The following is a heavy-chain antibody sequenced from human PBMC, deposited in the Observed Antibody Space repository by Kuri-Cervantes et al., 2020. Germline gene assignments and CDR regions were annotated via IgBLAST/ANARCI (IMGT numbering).Heavy chain of an antibody. CDR3: AKDHYYDSSGNFDY. CDR1: GFPFSNYA. D-gene: IGHD3-22*01. CDR2: ISGSGGST. J-gene: IGHJ4*02. V-gene: IGHV3-23*01. Sequence: GESLKISCAASGFPFSNYAMSWVRQAPGKVLEWVSAISGSGGSTYYADSVKGRFTISRDNSKNTLYLQMNSLRAEDTAVYYCAKDHYYDSSGNFDYWGQGTLVTVS.